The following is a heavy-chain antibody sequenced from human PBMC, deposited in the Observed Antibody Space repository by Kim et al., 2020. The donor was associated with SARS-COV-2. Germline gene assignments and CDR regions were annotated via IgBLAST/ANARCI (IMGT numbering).Heavy chain of an antibody. Sequence: GGSLRLSCAASGFTFSSYGMHWVRQAPGKGLEWVAVIWYDGSNKYYADSVKGRFTISRDNSKNTLYLQMNSLRAEDTAVYYCARDHGYCSSTSCYSRGAWNWFDPWGQGTLVTVSS. CDR2: IWYDGSNK. V-gene: IGHV3-33*01. D-gene: IGHD2-2*01. CDR1: GFTFSSYG. J-gene: IGHJ5*02. CDR3: ARDHGYCSSTSCYSRGAWNWFDP.